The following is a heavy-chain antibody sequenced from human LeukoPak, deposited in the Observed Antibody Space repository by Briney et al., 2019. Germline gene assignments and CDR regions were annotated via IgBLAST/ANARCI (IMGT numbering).Heavy chain of an antibody. CDR3: ARGVRWFGELSDWFDP. CDR2: IYYSGST. J-gene: IGHJ5*02. CDR1: GGSISGYY. V-gene: IGHV4-59*01. Sequence: SETLSLTCTVSGGSISGYYWSWIRQPPGEGLEWIGYIYYSGSTNYNPSLKSRVTISVDTSKNQFSLKLSSVTAADTAVYYCARGVRWFGELSDWFDPWGQGTLVTVSS. D-gene: IGHD3-10*01.